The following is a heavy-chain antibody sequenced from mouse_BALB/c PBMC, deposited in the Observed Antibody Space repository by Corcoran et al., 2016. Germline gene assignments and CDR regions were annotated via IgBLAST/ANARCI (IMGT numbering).Heavy chain of an antibody. V-gene: IGHV1-22*01. CDR3: GGWLLRDY. J-gene: IGHJ2*01. D-gene: IGHD2-3*01. CDR2: INTNNGGT. Sequence: EVQLQQSGPELVKPGASVTIACTTSGYTFTAYTMHWVKQSHGKNLECIGGINTNNGGTSYNQKFKGKATLTVNKSSSTAYMELRILTSADSPVYYWGGWLLRDYWGQGTTLAVSS. CDR1: GYTFTAYT.